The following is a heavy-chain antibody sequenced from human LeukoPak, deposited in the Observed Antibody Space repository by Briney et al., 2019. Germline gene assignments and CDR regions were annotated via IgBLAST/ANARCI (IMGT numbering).Heavy chain of an antibody. Sequence: AGGSLRLSCAASGFTFSSYAMSWVRRAPGKGLEWVSDISISGGSTYYAYSVKGRFTISRDNSKNTLYLQMNSLRVEDTAVYYCAKDPYGYNSYYFDYWGQGTLGTVSS. CDR3: AKDPYGYNSYYFDY. CDR2: ISISGGST. J-gene: IGHJ4*02. V-gene: IGHV3-23*01. CDR1: GFTFSSYA. D-gene: IGHD5-24*01.